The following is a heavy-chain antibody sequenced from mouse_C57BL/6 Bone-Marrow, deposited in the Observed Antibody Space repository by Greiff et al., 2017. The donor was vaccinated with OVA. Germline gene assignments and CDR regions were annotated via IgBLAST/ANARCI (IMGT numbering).Heavy chain of an antibody. CDR3: ARWTAWFAY. CDR1: GYTFTSYW. V-gene: IGHV1-72*01. J-gene: IGHJ3*01. CDR2: IDPNSGGT. Sequence: QVHVKQPGAELVKPGASVKLSCKASGYTFTSYWMHWVKQRPGRGLEWIGRIDPNSGGTKYNEKFKSKATLTVDNPSSTAYMQLSSLTSEDSAVYYCARWTAWFAYWGQGTLVTVSA.